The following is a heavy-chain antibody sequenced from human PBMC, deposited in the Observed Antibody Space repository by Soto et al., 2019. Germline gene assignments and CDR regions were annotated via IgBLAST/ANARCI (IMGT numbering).Heavy chain of an antibody. J-gene: IGHJ6*02. V-gene: IGHV5-10-1*01. CDR1: GYSFTSYW. D-gene: IGHD5-18*01. CDR3: ARRDTLYYYGMDV. CDR2: IDPSASYT. Sequence: PGESLKISCKGSGYSFTSYWISWVRQMPGKGLEWMGSIDPSASYTNYSPSFQGHVTISADKSISTAYLQWSSLKASDTAMYYCARRDTLYYYGMDVWGQGTTVTVSS.